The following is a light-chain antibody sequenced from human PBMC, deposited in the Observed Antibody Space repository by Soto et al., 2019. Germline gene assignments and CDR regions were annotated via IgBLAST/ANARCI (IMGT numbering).Light chain of an antibody. CDR2: GAS. J-gene: IGKJ3*01. Sequence: EIVLTQSPGTLSLSPGERATLSCRASQSVSYSYLAWYQQKPGQAPRLLIYGASNRATGIPDGFSGSGSGTDFTLTISRLEPEDFSVYYCHQYGTAPLTFAPGTKVDIK. V-gene: IGKV3-20*01. CDR1: QSVSYSY. CDR3: HQYGTAPLT.